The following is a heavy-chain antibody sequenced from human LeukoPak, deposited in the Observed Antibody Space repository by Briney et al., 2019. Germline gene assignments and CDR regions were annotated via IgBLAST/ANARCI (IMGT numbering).Heavy chain of an antibody. J-gene: IGHJ4*02. V-gene: IGHV3-23*01. CDR1: GFTFSSYA. CDR2: ISGSGGST. Sequence: PGGSLRLSCAASGFTFSSYAMSWVRQAPGKGLEWVSAISGSGGSTYYADSVKGRFTISRDNSKNTLYLQMNSLRAEDTAVYYCAKEGYYYDSRGYYSFFDYWGQGTLVTVSS. D-gene: IGHD3-22*01. CDR3: AKEGYYYDSRGYYSFFDY.